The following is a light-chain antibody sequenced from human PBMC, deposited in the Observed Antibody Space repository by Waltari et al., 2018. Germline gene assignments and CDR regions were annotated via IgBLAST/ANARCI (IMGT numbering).Light chain of an antibody. Sequence: QAVLTQPPSASGTPGQRVSISCSGGSSNLGSNFVYWYQPLPGMAPKLLIYRNNRRPSGVPDRFSGSKSGTSASLVISGLRSEDEAHYYCTAWDDSLTGVLFGEGTKLTV. CDR1: SSNLGSNF. V-gene: IGLV1-47*01. CDR2: RNN. J-gene: IGLJ2*01. CDR3: TAWDDSLTGVL.